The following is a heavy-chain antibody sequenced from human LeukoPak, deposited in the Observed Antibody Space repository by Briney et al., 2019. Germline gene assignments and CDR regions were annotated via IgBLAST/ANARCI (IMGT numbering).Heavy chain of an antibody. CDR1: GGSFSGYY. Sequence: SGTLSLTCAVYGGSFSGYYWSWIRQPPGKGLEWIGEINHNGSTNYNPSLKSRVTISVDTSKNQFSLKLSSVTAADTAVYYCARFGRTTIFGVAPSYYYGMDVWGQGTTVTVSS. J-gene: IGHJ6*02. CDR3: ARFGRTTIFGVAPSYYYGMDV. CDR2: INHNGST. D-gene: IGHD3-3*01. V-gene: IGHV4-34*01.